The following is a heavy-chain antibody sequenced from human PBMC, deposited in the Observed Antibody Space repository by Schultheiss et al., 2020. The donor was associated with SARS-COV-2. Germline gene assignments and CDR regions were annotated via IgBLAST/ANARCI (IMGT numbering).Heavy chain of an antibody. V-gene: IGHV3-74*01. D-gene: IGHD3-9*01. CDR1: GFTVSSYG. Sequence: GGSLRLSCAASGFTVSSYGMHWVRQAPGKGLEWVSRINSDGSSTSYADSVKGRFTISRDNAKNTLYLQMNSLRAEDTAVYYCARGYYDILTGCFDYWGQGTLVTVSS. CDR2: INSDGSST. J-gene: IGHJ4*02. CDR3: ARGYYDILTGCFDY.